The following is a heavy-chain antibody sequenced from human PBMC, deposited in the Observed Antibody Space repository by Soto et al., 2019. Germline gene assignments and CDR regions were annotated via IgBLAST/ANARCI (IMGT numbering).Heavy chain of an antibody. Sequence: QVQLQQWGAGLLKPSETLSLTCAVSGASLSGYYWTWISQSPGKGLEWIAEINESGSPNYSPSLMSRVTKTIDTSKNQYSLTWRSVTGADTAVYYCGGCRRYGSGSYPIRPGFQYYFYIDVGGKWTTFTVS. CDR3: GGCRRYGSGSYPIRPGFQYYFYIDV. V-gene: IGHV4-34*01. CDR2: INESGSP. J-gene: IGHJ6*03. D-gene: IGHD3-10*01. CDR1: GASLSGYY.